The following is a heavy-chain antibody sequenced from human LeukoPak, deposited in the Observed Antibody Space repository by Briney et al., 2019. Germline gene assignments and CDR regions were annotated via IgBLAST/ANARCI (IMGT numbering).Heavy chain of an antibody. D-gene: IGHD3-22*01. Sequence: GGSLRLSCAASGFTFSTYAMHWVRQAPGKGLEWVAFMRYDGCKQLYADSVRGRFTISRDIYKNALYLQMNCLRGDDTALYYCAKDRGEKYESSGSWYHFDYWGQGTLVTVPS. V-gene: IGHV3-30*02. CDR1: GFTFSTYA. CDR3: AKDRGEKYESSGSWYHFDY. CDR2: MRYDGCKQ. J-gene: IGHJ4*02.